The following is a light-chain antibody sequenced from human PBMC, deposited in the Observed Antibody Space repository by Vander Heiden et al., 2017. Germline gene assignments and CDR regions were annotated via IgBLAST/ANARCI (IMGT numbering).Light chain of an antibody. CDR3: MQALQTRT. CDR2: LGS. CDR1: QSLLHSNGYNY. Sequence: IVMTQSPLPLLVTPGEPASISCRSSQSLLHSNGYNYLDWYLQKPGQSPQLLIYLGSNRASGIPDRFSGSGSGTDFTLKISRVEAEDVGVYYCMQALQTRTFGQGTKVEIK. V-gene: IGKV2-28*01. J-gene: IGKJ1*01.